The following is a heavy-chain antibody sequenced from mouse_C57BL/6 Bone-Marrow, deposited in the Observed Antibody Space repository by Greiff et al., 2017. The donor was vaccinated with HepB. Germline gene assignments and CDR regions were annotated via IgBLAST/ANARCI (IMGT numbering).Heavy chain of an antibody. CDR2: IDPENGDT. Sequence: EVKLVESGAELVRPGASVKLSCTASGFNIKDDYMHWVKQRPEQGLEWIGWIDPENGDTEYASKFQGKATITADTSSNTAYLQLSSLTSEDTAVYYCTSRDGYLFGYWVQGTTLTVSS. V-gene: IGHV14-4*01. CDR1: GFNIKDDY. CDR3: TSRDGYLFGY. D-gene: IGHD2-3*01. J-gene: IGHJ2*01.